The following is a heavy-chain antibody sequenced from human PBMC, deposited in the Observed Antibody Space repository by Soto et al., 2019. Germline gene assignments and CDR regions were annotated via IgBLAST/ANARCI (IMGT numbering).Heavy chain of an antibody. Sequence: PSETLSLTCTVSGGSLSSGDYYWSWIRQPPGKGLEWIGYIYYSGSTYYNPSLKSRVTISVDTSKNQFSLRLTSVTAADTAVYYCARGRGGYTYGGLDYWGQGIVVTVSS. V-gene: IGHV4-30-4*01. CDR3: ARGRGGYTYGGLDY. J-gene: IGHJ4*02. CDR2: IYYSGST. D-gene: IGHD5-18*01. CDR1: GGSLSSGDYY.